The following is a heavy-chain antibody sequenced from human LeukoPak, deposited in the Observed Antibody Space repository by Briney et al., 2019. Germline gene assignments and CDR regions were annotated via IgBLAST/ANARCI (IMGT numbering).Heavy chain of an antibody. J-gene: IGHJ4*02. CDR3: ARVKYTTRPFDY. D-gene: IGHD1-1*01. CDR2: IYYSGST. CDR1: GVSISSGDYY. V-gene: IGHV4-30-4*08. Sequence: PSQTLSLTCTVSGVSISSGDYYWSWIPQPPGKALEWIGYIYYSGSTYYNPSLKSRLTISVDTSKNQFSLKLSSVTAADTAVYYCARVKYTTRPFDYWGQGTLVTVSS.